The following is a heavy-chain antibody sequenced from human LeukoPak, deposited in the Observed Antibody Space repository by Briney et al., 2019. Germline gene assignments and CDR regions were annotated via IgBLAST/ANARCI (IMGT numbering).Heavy chain of an antibody. J-gene: IGHJ4*02. CDR1: GYTFTGYY. Sequence: GASVKVSCKASGYTFTGYYMHWVRQAPGQGLEWMGWINPNSGGTNYAQKFQGRVTMTRDMSTSTVYMELSSLRSEDTAVYYCARAFEYSSSGGFWGQGTLVTVSS. CDR3: ARAFEYSSSGGF. V-gene: IGHV1-2*02. D-gene: IGHD6-6*01. CDR2: INPNSGGT.